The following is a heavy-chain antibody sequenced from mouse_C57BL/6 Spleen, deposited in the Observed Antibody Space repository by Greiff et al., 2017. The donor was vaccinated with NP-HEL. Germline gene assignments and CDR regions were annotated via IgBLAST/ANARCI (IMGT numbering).Heavy chain of an antibody. CDR3: AREDYYGAYYCDY. J-gene: IGHJ2*01. D-gene: IGHD2-1*01. Sequence: QVQLQQPGAELVKPGASVKLSCKASGYTFTSYWMHWVKQRPGRGLEWIGRIDTNSGGTKYNEKFKSKATLTVDKPSSTAYMQLSSLTSEDSAVYYCAREDYYGAYYCDYWGQGTTLTVSS. V-gene: IGHV1-72*01. CDR2: IDTNSGGT. CDR1: GYTFTSYW.